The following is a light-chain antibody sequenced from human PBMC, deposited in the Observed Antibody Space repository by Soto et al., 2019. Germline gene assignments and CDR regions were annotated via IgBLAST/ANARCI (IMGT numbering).Light chain of an antibody. CDR1: SRDVGGYNY. Sequence: QPVLTQPRSVSGSPGQSVTISCTGTSRDVGGYNYVSWYQQHPGKAPKLMIYDVTKRPSGVPDRFSGSKSGNTASLTISGLQAEDEADYYCCSYAGRSTFGVFGTGTKVTVL. CDR2: DVT. CDR3: CSYAGRSTFGV. V-gene: IGLV2-11*01. J-gene: IGLJ1*01.